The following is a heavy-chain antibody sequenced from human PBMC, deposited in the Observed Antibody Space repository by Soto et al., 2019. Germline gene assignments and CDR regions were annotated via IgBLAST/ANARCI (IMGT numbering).Heavy chain of an antibody. CDR3: ACVRGGYYYAMDV. Sequence: SETLSLTCVVSGGSISSTNWWTWVRQPPGKRLEWIGEIYHNGSPTYSPSLRGRATISVDKSNNQFSLRLRSVTAADTAVYYCACVRGGYYYAMDVWGQGTTVTVSS. J-gene: IGHJ6*02. CDR2: IYHNGSP. CDR1: GGSISSTNW. D-gene: IGHD3-10*02. V-gene: IGHV4-4*02.